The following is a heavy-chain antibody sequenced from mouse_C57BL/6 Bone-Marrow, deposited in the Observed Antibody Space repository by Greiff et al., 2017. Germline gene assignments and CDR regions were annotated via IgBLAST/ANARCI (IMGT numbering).Heavy chain of an antibody. J-gene: IGHJ2*01. CDR2: IDPSDSET. CDR1: GYTFTSYW. Sequence: VQLQQPGAELVRPGSSVKLSCKASGYTFTSYWMHWVKQRPIQGLEWIGNIDPSDSETHYNQKFKDKATLTVDKSSSTAYMQLSSLTSEDSAFYYSARRGSFDYWGQGTTLTVSS. CDR3: ARRGSFDY. V-gene: IGHV1-52*01.